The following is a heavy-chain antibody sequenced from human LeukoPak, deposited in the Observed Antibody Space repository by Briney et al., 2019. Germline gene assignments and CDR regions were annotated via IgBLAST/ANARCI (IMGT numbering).Heavy chain of an antibody. D-gene: IGHD2-15*01. CDR1: GGSFSDYY. Sequence: SETLSLTCAVYGGSFSDYYWSWIRQPPGKGLEWIGEINHSGSTNYNPSLKSRVTISLDTSKNQFSLKLSSVTAADTAVYYCARDCGSCPTADAFDIWGQGTMVTVSS. CDR2: INHSGST. J-gene: IGHJ3*02. V-gene: IGHV4-34*01. CDR3: ARDCGSCPTADAFDI.